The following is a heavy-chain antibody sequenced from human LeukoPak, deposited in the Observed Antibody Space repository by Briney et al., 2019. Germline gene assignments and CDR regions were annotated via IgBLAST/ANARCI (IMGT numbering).Heavy chain of an antibody. CDR1: GFTVSSNY. J-gene: IGHJ4*02. CDR2: IYSGGNT. D-gene: IGHD4-17*01. CDR3: ARADDYGAYPGYC. V-gene: IGHV3-53*01. Sequence: GGSLRLSCAASGFTVSSNYMMWVRQAPGKGLEWVSVIYSGGNTYYPDSVKGRFTISRDNSKNTLYLQMNNLRAEDTAVYYCARADDYGAYPGYCWGQGPLVTVSS.